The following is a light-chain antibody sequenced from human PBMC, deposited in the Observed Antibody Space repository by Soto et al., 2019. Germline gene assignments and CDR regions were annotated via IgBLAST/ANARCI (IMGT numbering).Light chain of an antibody. CDR2: EVS. V-gene: IGLV2-14*01. J-gene: IGLJ3*02. Sequence: QSVLTQPASVSGSPGQSITISCTGTSSDVGGYNYVSWYQQHPDKAPKLMIYEVSNRPSGVSNRFSSSKSGNTASLTISGLQAEDEADYYCTSYTTSSTHWVFGGGTKLTVL. CDR1: SSDVGGYNY. CDR3: TSYTTSSTHWV.